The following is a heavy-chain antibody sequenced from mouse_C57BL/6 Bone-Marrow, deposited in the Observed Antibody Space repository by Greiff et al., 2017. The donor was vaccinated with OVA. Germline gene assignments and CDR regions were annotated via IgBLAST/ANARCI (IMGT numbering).Heavy chain of an antibody. D-gene: IGHD2-5*01. CDR2: IDPETGGT. Sequence: VQLQQSGAELVRPGASVTLSCKASGYTFTDYEMHWVKQTPVHGLEWIGAIDPETGGTAYNQKFKGKAILTADKSSSTAYMELRSLTSEDSAVYYYTRAYSNYGDFDYWGQGTTLTVSS. V-gene: IGHV1-15*01. CDR1: GYTFTDYE. CDR3: TRAYSNYGDFDY. J-gene: IGHJ2*01.